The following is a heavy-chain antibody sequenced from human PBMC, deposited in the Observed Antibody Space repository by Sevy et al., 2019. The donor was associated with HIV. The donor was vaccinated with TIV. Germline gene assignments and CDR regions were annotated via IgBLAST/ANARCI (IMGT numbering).Heavy chain of an antibody. CDR3: ARDPKRIAAAQNY. V-gene: IGHV3-30-3*01. Sequence: GGSLRLSCAASGFTFSSYAMHWVRQAPGKGLEWVAVISYDGSNKYYADSVKGRFTISRDNSKNTLYLQMNSLRAEDTAVYYCARDPKRIAAAQNYWVQGTLVTVSS. CDR1: GFTFSSYA. J-gene: IGHJ4*02. D-gene: IGHD6-13*01. CDR2: ISYDGSNK.